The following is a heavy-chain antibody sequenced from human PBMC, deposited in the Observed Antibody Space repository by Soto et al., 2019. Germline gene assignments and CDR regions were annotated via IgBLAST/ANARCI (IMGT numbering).Heavy chain of an antibody. D-gene: IGHD6-6*01. J-gene: IGHJ4*02. CDR3: ARLYSSSSQTPDY. Sequence: GGSLRLSCAASGFTLSSYGMHWVRQAPGKGLKWVAVIWYDGSNKYYADSVKGRFTISRDNSKNTLYLQMNSLRAEDTAVYYCARLYSSSSQTPDYWGQGTLVTVSS. CDR1: GFTLSSYG. V-gene: IGHV3-33*01. CDR2: IWYDGSNK.